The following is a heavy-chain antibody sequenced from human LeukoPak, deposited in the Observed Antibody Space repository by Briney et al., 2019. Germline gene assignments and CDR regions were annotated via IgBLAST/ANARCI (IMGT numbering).Heavy chain of an antibody. D-gene: IGHD3-16*01. V-gene: IGHV3-66*01. CDR2: IYSGGST. CDR3: ARDPYDYVWGSSASGY. CDR1: GFTFSSYA. Sequence: PGGSLRLSCAASGFTFSSYAMSWVRQAPGKGLEWVSVIYSGGSTYYADSVKGRFTISRDNSKNTLYLQMNSLRAEDTAVYYCARDPYDYVWGSSASGYWGQGTLVTVSS. J-gene: IGHJ4*02.